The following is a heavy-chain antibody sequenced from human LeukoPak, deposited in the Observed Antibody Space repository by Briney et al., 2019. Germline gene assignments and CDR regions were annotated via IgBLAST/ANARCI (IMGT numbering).Heavy chain of an antibody. CDR1: GFTFSSYG. J-gene: IGHJ4*02. D-gene: IGHD4/OR15-4a*01. CDR3: ARSGLSRFDY. Sequence: GGSLRLSCAASGFTFSSYGMNWVRQAPGKGLEWVSAFSGSGGSTYYADSVKGRFTISRDNSKNTLFLQMNSLRAEDTAVYYCARSGLSRFDYWGQGTLVTVSS. CDR2: FSGSGGST. V-gene: IGHV3-23*01.